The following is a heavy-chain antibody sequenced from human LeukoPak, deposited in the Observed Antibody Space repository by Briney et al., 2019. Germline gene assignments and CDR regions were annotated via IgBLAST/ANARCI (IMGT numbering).Heavy chain of an antibody. CDR1: GFTFSDYG. CDR2: ISGSGTST. D-gene: IGHD4-23*01. V-gene: IGHV3-23*01. Sequence: PGGSLRLSCAASGFTFSDYGMTWVRQTPGKGLERVSGISGSGTSTYYADSVKGRFTISRDNSKNTLYLQMNSLRAEDTAVYYCARHVVTPGELDYWGQGTLVTVSS. J-gene: IGHJ4*02. CDR3: ARHVVTPGELDY.